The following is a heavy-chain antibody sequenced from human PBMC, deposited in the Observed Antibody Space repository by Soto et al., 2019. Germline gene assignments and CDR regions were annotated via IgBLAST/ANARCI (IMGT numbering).Heavy chain of an antibody. Sequence: EASVKVSCKASGYTFTSYDINWVRQATGQGLEWMGWMNPNSGNTGYAQKFQGRVTMTRNTSISTAYMELSSLRSEDTAVYYCARALDRYDFWSGYYNPYYYMDVWGKGTTVTVSS. CDR3: ARALDRYDFWSGYYNPYYYMDV. J-gene: IGHJ6*03. CDR2: MNPNSGNT. CDR1: GYTFTSYD. V-gene: IGHV1-8*01. D-gene: IGHD3-3*01.